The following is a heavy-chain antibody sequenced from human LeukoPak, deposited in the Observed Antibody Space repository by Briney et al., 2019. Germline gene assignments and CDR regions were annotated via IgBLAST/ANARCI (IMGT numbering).Heavy chain of an antibody. CDR1: GFTFDDYA. J-gene: IGHJ4*02. V-gene: IGHV3-9*01. CDR2: IGWNSGGI. Sequence: GGSLRLSCAASGFTFDDYAMHWVRQAPGKGLEWVSGIGWNSGGIVYADSVKGRFTISRDNAKKSLYLQMNSLGAEDPALYYCVKVTAAGFVDHWGQGTLVTVSS. D-gene: IGHD6-13*01. CDR3: VKVTAAGFVDH.